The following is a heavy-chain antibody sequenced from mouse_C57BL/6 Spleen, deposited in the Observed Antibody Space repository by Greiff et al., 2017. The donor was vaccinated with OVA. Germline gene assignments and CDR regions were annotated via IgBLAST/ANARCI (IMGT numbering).Heavy chain of an antibody. CDR2: INYDGSST. CDR3: ARGYYYGSSYGYFDV. Sequence: EVQLVESEGGLVQPGSSMKLSCTASGFTFSDYYMAWVRQVPEKGLEWVANINYDGSSTYYLDSLKSRFIISRDNAKNILYLQMSSLKSEDTATYYGARGYYYGSSYGYFDVWGTGTTVTVSS. D-gene: IGHD1-1*01. J-gene: IGHJ1*03. CDR1: GFTFSDYY. V-gene: IGHV5-16*01.